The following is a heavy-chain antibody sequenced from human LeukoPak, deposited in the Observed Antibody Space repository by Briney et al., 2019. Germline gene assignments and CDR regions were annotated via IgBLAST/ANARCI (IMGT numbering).Heavy chain of an antibody. J-gene: IGHJ6*02. CDR2: IYSGGST. V-gene: IGHV3-53*01. CDR1: GFTFSSYG. CDR3: ARDHCSGGSCYSGYYYGMDV. Sequence: PGRSLRLSCAASGFTFSSYGMHWVRQAPGKGLEWVSVIYSGGSTYYADSVKGRFTISRDNSKNTLYLQMNSLRAEDTAVYYCARDHCSGGSCYSGYYYGMDVWGQGTTVTVSS. D-gene: IGHD2-15*01.